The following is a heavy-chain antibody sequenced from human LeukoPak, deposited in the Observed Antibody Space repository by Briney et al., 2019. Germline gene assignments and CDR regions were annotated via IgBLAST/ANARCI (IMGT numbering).Heavy chain of an antibody. V-gene: IGHV3-72*01. D-gene: IGHD1-26*01. CDR3: ARVGIKSGSYVFDY. Sequence: GGSLRLSCAASGFMFSDLYMDWVRQAPGKGLEWVGRTRNKANSYTTEYAASVKGRFTISRDDSKNSLYLQMNSLKTEDTAVYYCARVGIKSGSYVFDYWGQGTLVTVSS. J-gene: IGHJ4*02. CDR2: TRNKANSYTT. CDR1: GFMFSDLY.